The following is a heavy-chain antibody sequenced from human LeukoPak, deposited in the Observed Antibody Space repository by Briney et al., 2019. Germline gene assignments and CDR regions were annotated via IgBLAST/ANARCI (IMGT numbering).Heavy chain of an antibody. CDR3: ARVAHFDRGMDV. D-gene: IGHD3-9*01. Sequence: GGSLRLPCAASGFTFSSYSMKWVRQAPGKGLDWLSYISSGSSTIYYADSVKGRFTISRDNTKKTLYLEMNSLRAEDTAVYFCARVAHFDRGMDVWGQGTTVTVSS. V-gene: IGHV3-48*04. J-gene: IGHJ6*02. CDR1: GFTFSSYS. CDR2: ISSGSSTI.